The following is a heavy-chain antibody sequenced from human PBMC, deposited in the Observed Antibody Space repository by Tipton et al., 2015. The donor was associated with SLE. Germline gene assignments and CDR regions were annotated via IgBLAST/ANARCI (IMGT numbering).Heavy chain of an antibody. CDR1: GGSFSGYY. CDR2: INHSGST. CDR3: ASRELRFLEFGYYSYGVDV. J-gene: IGHJ6*02. V-gene: IGHV4-34*01. Sequence: TLSPTCAVYGGSFSGYYWSWFRQPPGKGLEWIGEINHSGSTNYNPSLKSRVTISIDTSKNQFSLKLTSVTAADTAVYYCASRELRFLEFGYYSYGVDVWGHGTTVTVSS. D-gene: IGHD3-3*01.